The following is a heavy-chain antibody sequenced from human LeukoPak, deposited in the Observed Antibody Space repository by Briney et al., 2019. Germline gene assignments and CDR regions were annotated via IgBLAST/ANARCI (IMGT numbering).Heavy chain of an antibody. CDR3: GRVDMAASKDY. V-gene: IGHV1-18*01. Sequence: GASVKVSCKTSGYTFTNYGVTWVRQAPRQGLEWMGWISAYNGDTKYAQKLQGRVTMTTDTPTSTGYMELRSLTSDDTAIYYCGRVDMAASKDYWGQGTLVTVSS. J-gene: IGHJ4*02. CDR1: GYTFTNYG. D-gene: IGHD5-24*01. CDR2: ISAYNGDT.